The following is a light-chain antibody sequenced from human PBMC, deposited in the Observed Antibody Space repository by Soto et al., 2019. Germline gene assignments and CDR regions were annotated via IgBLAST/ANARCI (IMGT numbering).Light chain of an antibody. Sequence: EIVLTQSPATRSLSQGERATLSCRASKSVSSYLAWYQQKPGQAPRLLIYDASNRASGIPARFSGSGSGTDFTHTISSLEPEDFAVYYCQQRSNWPPMYTFGQGTKLEIK. V-gene: IGKV3-11*01. CDR2: DAS. J-gene: IGKJ2*01. CDR1: KSVSSY. CDR3: QQRSNWPPMYT.